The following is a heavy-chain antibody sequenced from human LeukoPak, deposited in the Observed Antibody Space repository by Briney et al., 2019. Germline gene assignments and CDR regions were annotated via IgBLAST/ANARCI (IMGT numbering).Heavy chain of an antibody. J-gene: IGHJ4*02. Sequence: GGSLRLSCAASGFSYSSYSMNWVRQAPGKGLEWISYISSGSSTIFYADSVKGRFTISRDNAKNSLYLQMNSLRAEDTAVYYCASDCSGGSLRYWGQGTLVTVSS. D-gene: IGHD2-15*01. CDR3: ASDCSGGSLRY. V-gene: IGHV3-48*01. CDR1: GFSYSSYS. CDR2: ISSGSSTI.